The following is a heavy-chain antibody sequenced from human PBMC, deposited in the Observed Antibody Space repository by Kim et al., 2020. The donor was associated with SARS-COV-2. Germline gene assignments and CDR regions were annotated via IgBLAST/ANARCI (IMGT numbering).Heavy chain of an antibody. CDR3: AKDSQPKSPLGFD. D-gene: IGHD3-16*01. CDR1: GFSFSSYA. CDR2: ISDSGADT. V-gene: IGHV3-23*01. Sequence: GGSLRLSCAASGFSFSSYAMSWVRQAPGKGLEWVSSISDSGADTYYADSVKGRFTISRDNSKNTLFLQMNSLRAEDTAVFYCAKDSQPKSPLGFDWGQGTLVTVSS. J-gene: IGHJ4*02.